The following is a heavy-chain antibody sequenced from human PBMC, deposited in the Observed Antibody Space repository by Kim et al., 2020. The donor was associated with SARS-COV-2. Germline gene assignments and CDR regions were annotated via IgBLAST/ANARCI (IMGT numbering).Heavy chain of an antibody. D-gene: IGHD3-3*01. CDR1: GFTFSSYG. CDR2: IWYDGSNK. V-gene: IGHV3-33*01. CDR3: ARENTTYYDFWSGYSAPDY. J-gene: IGHJ4*02. Sequence: GGSLRLYCAASGFTFSSYGMHWVRQAPGKGLEWVAVIWYDGSNKYYADSVKGRFTISRDNSKNTLYLQMNSLRAEDTAVYYCARENTTYYDFWSGYSAPDYWGQGTLFTVSS.